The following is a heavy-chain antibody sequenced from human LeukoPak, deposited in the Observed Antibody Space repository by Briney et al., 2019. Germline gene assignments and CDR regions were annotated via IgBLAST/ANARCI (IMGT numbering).Heavy chain of an antibody. V-gene: IGHV3-7*01. CDR1: GFTFSSYW. CDR2: IKQDGSEK. Sequence: GGSLRLSCAASGFTFSSYWMSWVRQAPGKGLEWVANIKQDGSEKYYVDSVKGRFTISRDNAKNSLYLQMNSLRAEDTAVYYCARGVPTGIDYFDYWGQGTLVTVSS. D-gene: IGHD1-1*01. CDR3: ARGVPTGIDYFDY. J-gene: IGHJ4*02.